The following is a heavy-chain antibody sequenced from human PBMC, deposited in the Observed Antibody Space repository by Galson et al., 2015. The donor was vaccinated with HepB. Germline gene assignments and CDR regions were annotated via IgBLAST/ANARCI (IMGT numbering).Heavy chain of an antibody. CDR1: GFSLSTSGMC. Sequence: PALVKPTQTLTLTCTFSGFSLSTSGMCVSWIRQPPGKALEWLALIDWADDKYYSTSLKTRLTISKDTSKNQVVLTMTNMDPVDTATYYCARVQKGNSGNYWGFDYWGQGTLVTVSS. CDR3: ARVQKGNSGNYWGFDY. J-gene: IGHJ4*02. CDR2: IDWADDK. V-gene: IGHV2-70*01. D-gene: IGHD1-26*01.